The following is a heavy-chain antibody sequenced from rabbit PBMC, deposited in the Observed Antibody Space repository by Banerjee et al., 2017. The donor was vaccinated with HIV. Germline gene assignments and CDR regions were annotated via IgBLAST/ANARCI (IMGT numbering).Heavy chain of an antibody. Sequence: QLKESGGGLVQPGGSLKLSCKASGCSFSSSYDLCWVRQAPGKGLEWIGYIDPVFDGTYYASWVNGRFSISSDNAQNTVFLQMNSLTDEDTAMYFCAKTSSTSYWYFTLWGQGTLVTVS. D-gene: IGHD1-1*01. J-gene: IGHJ4*01. CDR3: AKTSSTSYWYFTL. CDR1: GCSFSSSYD. CDR2: IDPVFDGT. V-gene: IGHV1S7*01.